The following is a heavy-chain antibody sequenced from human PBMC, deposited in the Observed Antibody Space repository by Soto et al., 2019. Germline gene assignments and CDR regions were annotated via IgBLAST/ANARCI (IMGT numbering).Heavy chain of an antibody. Sequence: GGSLRLSCAASGFTFSSYAMSWVRQAPGKGLEWVSAISGSGGSTYYADSVKGRFTISRDNSKNTLYLQMNSLRAEDTAVYYCAKDQGITMVRGVVWFDPWGQGTLVTVSS. CDR1: GFTFSSYA. V-gene: IGHV3-23*01. D-gene: IGHD3-10*01. CDR2: ISGSGGST. J-gene: IGHJ5*02. CDR3: AKDQGITMVRGVVWFDP.